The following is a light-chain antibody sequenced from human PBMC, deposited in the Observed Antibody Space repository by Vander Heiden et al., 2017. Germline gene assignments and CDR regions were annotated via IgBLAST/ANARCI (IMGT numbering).Light chain of an antibody. CDR3: VTWDSGLSAVL. J-gene: IGLJ2*01. V-gene: IGLV1-51*01. CDR2: NNN. CDR1: TSNIARNY. Sequence: QSVLTQPPSVSAAPGQKVTISCSGSTSNIARNYVSWYRQLPGTAPKLLIYNNNNRPSEIPDRFSGSKSGSSATLGITGLQTGDEADYYCVTWDSGLSAVLFGGGTRLTVL.